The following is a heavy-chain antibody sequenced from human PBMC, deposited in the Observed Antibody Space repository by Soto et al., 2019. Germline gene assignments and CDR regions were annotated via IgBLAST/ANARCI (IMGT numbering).Heavy chain of an antibody. D-gene: IGHD3-3*01. V-gene: IGHV1-18*01. J-gene: IGHJ5*02. CDR3: ARDWRGAEGFDP. CDR1: GYTFSTYG. Sequence: QVQLVQSGAEVKKPGAPVKVSCKASGYTFSTYGFSWVRQAPGQGLEWMGWIGAYNDDTNYAQNFQGRVTMTTDTSTTTSYMELRNLRSDDTAVYFCARDWRGAEGFDPWGQGTLVTVSS. CDR2: IGAYNDDT.